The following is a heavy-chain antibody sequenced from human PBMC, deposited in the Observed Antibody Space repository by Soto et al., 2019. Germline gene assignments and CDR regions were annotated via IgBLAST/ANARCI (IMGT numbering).Heavy chain of an antibody. V-gene: IGHV4-4*02. CDR2: IYHSGST. CDR3: ARQAPYGSVRIYDY. CDR1: SGSISSPNW. J-gene: IGHJ4*02. D-gene: IGHD3-10*01. Sequence: QVQLQESGPGLVNPSGTLSLTCAVSSGSISSPNWWSWVRQPPGKGLEWIGEIYHSGSTRYNPSLKSRVTISVDTSKNQFSLRLTSVAAADTAVYYCARQAPYGSVRIYDYWGQGSLVTVSS.